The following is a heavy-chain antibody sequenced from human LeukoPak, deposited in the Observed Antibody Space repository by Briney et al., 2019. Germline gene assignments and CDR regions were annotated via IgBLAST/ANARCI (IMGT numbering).Heavy chain of an antibody. CDR1: GFTFNNYA. V-gene: IGHV3-23*01. D-gene: IGHD4-17*01. CDR2: VSGSGGGT. Sequence: QSGGSLRLSCAASGFTFNNYAMSWVRQAPGKGLEWVSAVSGSGGGTYYADSVKGRFTISRDNSKNTLSLQMTSLRADDTAVYYCAKETHYGDLDYWGQGTLVTVSS. CDR3: AKETHYGDLDY. J-gene: IGHJ4*02.